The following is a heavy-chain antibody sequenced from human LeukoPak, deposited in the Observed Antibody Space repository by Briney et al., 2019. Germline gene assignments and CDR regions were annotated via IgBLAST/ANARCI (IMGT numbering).Heavy chain of an antibody. J-gene: IGHJ4*02. CDR1: GFTFSSYS. CDR3: ARDGRSSSFRGDY. D-gene: IGHD6-6*01. V-gene: IGHV3-48*04. Sequence: GGSLRLSCAASGFTFSSYSMNWVRQAPGKGLEWISYISSRSITIYYADSVKGRFTISRDNAKNSLYLQMNSLRAEDTAVYYCARDGRSSSFRGDYWGQGTLVTVSS. CDR2: ISSRSITI.